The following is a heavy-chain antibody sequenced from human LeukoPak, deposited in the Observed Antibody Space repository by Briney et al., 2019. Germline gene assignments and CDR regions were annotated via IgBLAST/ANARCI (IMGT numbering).Heavy chain of an antibody. D-gene: IGHD1-26*01. J-gene: IGHJ3*02. Sequence: PGGSLRLSCAASGFTFSNYWMHWVRQAPGKGLVWVAVISHDGSTKYYADSVKGRFTISRDNSKNTLHPQMNSLRAEDTAVYYCARDLTGSYIFDIWGQGTLVTVSS. V-gene: IGHV3-30-3*01. CDR1: GFTFSNYW. CDR3: ARDLTGSYIFDI. CDR2: ISHDGSTK.